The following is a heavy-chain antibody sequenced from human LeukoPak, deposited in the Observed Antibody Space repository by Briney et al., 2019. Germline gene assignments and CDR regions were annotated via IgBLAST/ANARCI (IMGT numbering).Heavy chain of an antibody. D-gene: IGHD6-13*01. Sequence: SETLSLTCTVSGYSISSDYYCGWIRQPPGKGLEWIGSVHHSGRTYYNPSLKSRVTTSVDTTKNQFSMKLSSVTAADTAVYYCARGPGAAAVGHWFDPWGQGTLVTVSS. CDR1: GYSISSDYY. V-gene: IGHV4-38-2*02. CDR2: VHHSGRT. J-gene: IGHJ5*02. CDR3: ARGPGAAAVGHWFDP.